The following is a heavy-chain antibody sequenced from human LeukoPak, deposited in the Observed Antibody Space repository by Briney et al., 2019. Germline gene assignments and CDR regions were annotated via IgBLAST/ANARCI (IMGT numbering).Heavy chain of an antibody. CDR3: ASTPQYYYASGSYPFDY. CDR1: GFTSSDYY. J-gene: IGHJ4*02. CDR2: ISSSGSTI. Sequence: PGGSLRLSCAVSGFTSSDYYMSWIRQAPGKGLEWVSYISSSGSTIYYADSVKGRFTISGDNAKNSLYLQMNSLRAEDTAMYYCASTPQYYYASGSYPFDYWGQGTLVTVSS. V-gene: IGHV3-11*01. D-gene: IGHD3-10*01.